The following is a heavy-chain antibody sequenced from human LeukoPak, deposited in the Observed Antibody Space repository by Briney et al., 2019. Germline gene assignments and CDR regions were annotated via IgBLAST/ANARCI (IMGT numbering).Heavy chain of an antibody. CDR1: AYTFTSYG. V-gene: IGHV1-18*01. Sequence: ASVKVSCKASAYTFTSYGISWVRRAPGQGLEWMGWISAYNGNTNYAQKLQGRVTMTTDTSTSTAYMELRSLRSDDTAVYYCAREGSSIWYILNAFNIWDQGTMVTVSS. CDR3: AREGSSIWYILNAFNI. D-gene: IGHD6-13*01. J-gene: IGHJ3*02. CDR2: ISAYNGNT.